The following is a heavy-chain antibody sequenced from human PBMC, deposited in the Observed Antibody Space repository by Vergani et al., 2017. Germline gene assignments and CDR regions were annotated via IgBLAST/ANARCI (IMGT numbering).Heavy chain of an antibody. V-gene: IGHV3-30-3*01. D-gene: IGHD3-22*01. J-gene: IGHJ3*02. Sequence: QVQLVESGGGVVQPGRSLRLSCAASGFTFSSYAIHWVRQAPGKGLEWVAVISYDGSNKYYADSVKGRFTISRDNAKNSLYLQMNSLRAEDTAVYYCARGETDSRHYYDSSGYYYGGHDAFDIWGQGTMVTVSS. CDR3: ARGETDSRHYYDSSGYYYGGHDAFDI. CDR2: ISYDGSNK. CDR1: GFTFSSYA.